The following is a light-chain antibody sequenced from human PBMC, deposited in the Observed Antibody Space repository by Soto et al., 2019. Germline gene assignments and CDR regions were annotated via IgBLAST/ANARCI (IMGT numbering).Light chain of an antibody. CDR1: QSLVYSDGNTY. CDR3: VQLSHFPRT. CDR2: RIS. J-gene: IGKJ1*01. V-gene: IGKV2-24*01. Sequence: DVVLTQTPLSSPVTLGQSASISCRSSQSLVYSDGNTYLSWLQQRPGQPPRLLIYRISNRFSGVPDRFSSSGAGTDVTLKISRVEAEDVGVYYCVQLSHFPRTFGQVTKVEIK.